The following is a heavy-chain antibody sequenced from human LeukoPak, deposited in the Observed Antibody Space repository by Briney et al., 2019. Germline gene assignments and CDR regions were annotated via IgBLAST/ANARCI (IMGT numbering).Heavy chain of an antibody. J-gene: IGHJ4*02. Sequence: SETLSLTCAVYGGSFSGYYWSWIRQPPGKGLEWIGEINHSGSTNYNPSLKSRVTISVDTSKNQFSLKLSSVTAADTAVYFCAREVNFGSGTLDHWGQGTLVTVSS. V-gene: IGHV4-34*01. CDR1: GGSFSGYY. CDR2: INHSGST. CDR3: AREVNFGSGTLDH. D-gene: IGHD3-10*01.